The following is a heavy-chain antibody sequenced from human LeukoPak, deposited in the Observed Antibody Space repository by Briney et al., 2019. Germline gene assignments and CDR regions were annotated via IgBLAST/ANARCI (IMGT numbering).Heavy chain of an antibody. CDR2: ISYDGSDK. D-gene: IGHD1-26*01. CDR1: GFSFSTYG. Sequence: PGRSLRLSCAASGFSFSTYGMHWVRQAPGKGLEWVTVISYDGSDKYYADSVKGRFTISRDNSRNTLYLQMNSLRDEDTAVYYCAKEVGTFTLDYWGQGTLVTVSS. J-gene: IGHJ4*02. CDR3: AKEVGTFTLDY. V-gene: IGHV3-30*18.